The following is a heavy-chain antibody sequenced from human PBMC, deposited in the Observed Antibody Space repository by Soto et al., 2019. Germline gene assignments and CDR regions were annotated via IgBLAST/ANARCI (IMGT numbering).Heavy chain of an antibody. CDR1: GNPFISYA. J-gene: IGHJ4*02. Sequence: QVRLVQSGAELKKPGASVKVSCKASGNPFISYAFSWVRQAPGQGLEWMGRFSVYNGNTIYAQKFHDRLTVTTDTSTTTAYMELRSLTSDDTAVYYCVWSCTGGSCSDYWGQGTLVTVSS. CDR2: FSVYNGNT. CDR3: VWSCTGGSCSDY. V-gene: IGHV1-18*04. D-gene: IGHD2-15*01.